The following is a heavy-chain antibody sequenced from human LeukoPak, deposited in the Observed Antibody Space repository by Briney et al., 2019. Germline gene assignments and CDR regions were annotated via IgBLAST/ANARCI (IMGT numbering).Heavy chain of an antibody. CDR1: GGSISSSSYY. CDR3: ASRTRMTTVFSFDY. J-gene: IGHJ4*02. Sequence: SETLSLTCTVSGGSISSSSYYWGWIRQPPGTGLEWIGSIYYSGSTYYNPSLKSRVTISVDTSKNQFSLKPSSVTAADTAVYYCASRTRMTTVFSFDYWGQGTLVTVSS. D-gene: IGHD4-11*01. CDR2: IYYSGST. V-gene: IGHV4-39*01.